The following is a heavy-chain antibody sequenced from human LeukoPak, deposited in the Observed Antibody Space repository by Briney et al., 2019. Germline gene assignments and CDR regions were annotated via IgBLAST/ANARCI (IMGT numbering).Heavy chain of an antibody. CDR3: VKGGGGLATITSLQY. CDR1: GFTFDDYT. D-gene: IGHD5-24*01. V-gene: IGHV3-43*01. CDR2: INWDGASR. Sequence: GGSLRLSCAASGFTFDDYTMYWIRQAPGKGLEWVSAINWDGASRTYADSVKGRFSISRDNSKNSLYLQMNSLRREDTALYYCVKGGGGLATITSLQYWGQGTLVTVSS. J-gene: IGHJ4*02.